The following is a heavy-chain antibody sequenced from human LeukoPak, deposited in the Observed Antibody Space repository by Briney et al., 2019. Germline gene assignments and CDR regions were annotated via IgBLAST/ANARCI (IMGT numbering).Heavy chain of an antibody. Sequence: SETLSLTCAVYGGSFSGYYWSWIRQPPGKGLEWIGEINHSGSTNYDPSLKSRVTISVDTSKNQFSLKLSSVTAADTAVYYCARGGEEMATVNFDYWGQGTLVTVSS. V-gene: IGHV4-34*01. J-gene: IGHJ4*02. D-gene: IGHD5-24*01. CDR3: ARGGEEMATVNFDY. CDR1: GGSFSGYY. CDR2: INHSGST.